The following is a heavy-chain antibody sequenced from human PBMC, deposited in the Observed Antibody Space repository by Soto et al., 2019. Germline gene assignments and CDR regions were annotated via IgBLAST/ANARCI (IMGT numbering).Heavy chain of an antibody. CDR1: GGTFSSYA. D-gene: IGHD3-22*01. Sequence: ASVKVSCKASGGTFSSYAISWVRQAPGQGLEWMGGIIPIFCPANYAQKFQGRVTITADESTSTAYMELSSLRSEDTAVYYCARNKSYNYDDSSGYYYSYYGMDVWGQGTTVTVSS. CDR3: ARNKSYNYDDSSGYYYSYYGMDV. V-gene: IGHV1-69*13. CDR2: IIPIFCPA. J-gene: IGHJ6*02.